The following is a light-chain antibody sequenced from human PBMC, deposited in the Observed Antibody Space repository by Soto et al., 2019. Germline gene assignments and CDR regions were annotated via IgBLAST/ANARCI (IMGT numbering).Light chain of an antibody. CDR3: QSYDSSLSGSV. CDR1: SSNIGAGYD. CDR2: GNS. J-gene: IGLJ2*01. Sequence: QAVVTQPPSVSGAPGQRVTISCTGSSSNIGAGYDVHWYQQLPGTAPKFLIYGNSNRPSGVPDRFSGSKSGTSASLAITGLQAEDEADYYCQSYDSSLSGSVFGGGTKVTVL. V-gene: IGLV1-40*01.